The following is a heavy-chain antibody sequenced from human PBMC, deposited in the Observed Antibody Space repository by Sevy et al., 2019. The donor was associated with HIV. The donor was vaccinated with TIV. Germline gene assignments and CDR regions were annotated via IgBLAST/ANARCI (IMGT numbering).Heavy chain of an antibody. D-gene: IGHD3-10*01. J-gene: IGHJ4*02. CDR1: GFTFSSYS. CDR3: ARFGGFGTWDY. CDR2: ISSSSSYI. V-gene: IGHV3-21*01. Sequence: GGSLRLFCVASGFTFSSYSMNWVRQAPGKGLEWVSSISSSSSYIYYADSVKGRFTISRDNAKNSLYLQMNSLRAEDTAVYYCARFGGFGTWDYWGQGTLVTVSS.